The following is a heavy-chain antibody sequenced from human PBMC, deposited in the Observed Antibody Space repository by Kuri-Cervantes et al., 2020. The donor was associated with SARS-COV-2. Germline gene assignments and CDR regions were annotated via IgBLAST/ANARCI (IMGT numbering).Heavy chain of an antibody. CDR3: AKAAFLKLPDY. CDR2: IRYGGSNK. D-gene: IGHD3-3*01. J-gene: IGHJ4*02. Sequence: GGSLRLSCAASGFTFSSYGMHWVRQAPGKGLEWVAFIRYGGSNKYYADSVKGRFTISRDNSKNTLYLQMNSLRAEDTAVYYCAKAAFLKLPDYWGQGTLVTVSS. V-gene: IGHV3-30*02. CDR1: GFTFSSYG.